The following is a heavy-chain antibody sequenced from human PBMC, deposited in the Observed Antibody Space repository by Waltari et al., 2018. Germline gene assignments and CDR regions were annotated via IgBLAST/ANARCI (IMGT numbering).Heavy chain of an antibody. CDR3: ARESGSSSSFDY. V-gene: IGHV4-59*01. J-gene: IGHJ4*02. CDR1: GGSISSYY. Sequence: QVQLQESGPGLVKPSETLSLTSTVSGGSISSYYWTWIRQPPGKGLEWIGYIYYSGSTNYNPSLKSRVTISVDTSKNQFSLKLSSVTAADTAVYYCARESGSSSSFDYWGQGTLVTVSS. D-gene: IGHD6-6*01. CDR2: IYYSGST.